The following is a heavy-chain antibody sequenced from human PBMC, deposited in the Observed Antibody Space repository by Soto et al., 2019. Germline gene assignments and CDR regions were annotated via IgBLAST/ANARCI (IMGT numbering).Heavy chain of an antibody. CDR1: GYTFDDSA. J-gene: IGHJ4*02. V-gene: IGHV3-9*01. D-gene: IGHD3-22*01. Sequence: LGLSCAASGYTFDDSAVHWARQATGKGLERGSGISWNSGSIGYADSVKGRFTISSDNAQNSLYPQMNIPSAESTALSYSPNAHHSSGYYLCYCDYWGPGTLVSV. CDR2: ISWNSGSI. CDR3: PNAHHSSGYYLCYCDY.